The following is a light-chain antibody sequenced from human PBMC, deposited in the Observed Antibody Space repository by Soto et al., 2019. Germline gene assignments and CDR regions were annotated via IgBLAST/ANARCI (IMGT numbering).Light chain of an antibody. V-gene: IGLV2-14*01. CDR2: DVS. Sequence: QSALTQPASVSGSPGQSITISCTGTSSDVGGYNYVSWYQQHPGKAPKLVISDVSNRPSGISNRFSGSKSGNTASLTISGLQAEDEGDYYCASYTSSTTYVFGTGTKVPVL. CDR1: SSDVGGYNY. J-gene: IGLJ1*01. CDR3: ASYTSSTTYV.